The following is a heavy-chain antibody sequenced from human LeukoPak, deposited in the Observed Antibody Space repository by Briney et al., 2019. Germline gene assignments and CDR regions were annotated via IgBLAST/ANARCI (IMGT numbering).Heavy chain of an antibody. J-gene: IGHJ4*02. Sequence: SETLSLTCTVSGGSISSSSYDWGWLRHPPGKGLDWFGSIYYSGNTYYTPSLKSRVTISVDTSKNQFSLKLSSVPAADTAVYYCARIFGGIYWGQGTLVTVSS. CDR2: IYYSGNT. CDR1: GGSISSSSYD. V-gene: IGHV4-39*01. D-gene: IGHD3-3*01. CDR3: ARIFGGIY.